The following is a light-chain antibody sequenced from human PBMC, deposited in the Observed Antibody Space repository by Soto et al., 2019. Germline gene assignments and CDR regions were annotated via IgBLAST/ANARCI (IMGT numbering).Light chain of an antibody. CDR3: QQDNSYPGT. Sequence: DIQMTQSPSTLSASVGDRVTITCRASQSISSWLAWYQQKPGKAPKLLIYKASSLDSGVPSRFSGSGSGTEFTLTISSLQPDDFATYYCQQDNSYPGTFGQGTKVEIK. CDR2: KAS. CDR1: QSISSW. J-gene: IGKJ1*01. V-gene: IGKV1-5*03.